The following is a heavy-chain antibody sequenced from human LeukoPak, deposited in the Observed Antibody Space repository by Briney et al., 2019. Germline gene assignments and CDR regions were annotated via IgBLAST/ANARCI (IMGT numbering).Heavy chain of an antibody. CDR3: ARVGPLGVVVAGWFDV. CDR1: GFTFSTYA. Sequence: PGGSLRLSCAASGFTFSTYAMHWLRQAPGKGLEYVSAISANGYSTYYANSVKGRFTISRDNSKNTLFLQMGSLKPEDMAMYYCARVGPLGVVVAGWFDVWGQGTTVTVSS. V-gene: IGHV3-64*01. J-gene: IGHJ6*02. CDR2: ISANGYST. D-gene: IGHD2-15*01.